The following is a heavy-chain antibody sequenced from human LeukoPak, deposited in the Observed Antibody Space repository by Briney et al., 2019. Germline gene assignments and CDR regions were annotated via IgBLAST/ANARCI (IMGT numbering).Heavy chain of an antibody. CDR2: ISPNSGGT. J-gene: IGHJ4*02. CDR1: GYSFTGYY. V-gene: IGHV1-2*02. CDR3: ARRPDYGDY. Sequence: ASVKVSCKASGYSFTGYYIHWVRQAPGQGLEWMGWISPNSGGTNYAQNFQGRVTMTRDTSMSTVYMESSGLRSDDTAVYYCARRPDYGDYWGQGTLVTVSS.